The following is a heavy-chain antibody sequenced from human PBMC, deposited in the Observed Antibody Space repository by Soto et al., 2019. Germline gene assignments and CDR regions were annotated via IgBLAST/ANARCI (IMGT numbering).Heavy chain of an antibody. V-gene: IGHV5-10-1*01. J-gene: IGHJ6*02. Sequence: GESLKISCKGSGYSFTSYWISWVRQMPGKGLEWMGRIDPSDSYTNYSPSFQGHVTISADKSISTAYLQWSSLKASDTAMYYCARHASITMIVVVPDAYYYHGMDVWGQGTTVTVSS. CDR2: IDPSDSYT. CDR3: ARHASITMIVVVPDAYYYHGMDV. CDR1: GYSFTSYW. D-gene: IGHD3-22*01.